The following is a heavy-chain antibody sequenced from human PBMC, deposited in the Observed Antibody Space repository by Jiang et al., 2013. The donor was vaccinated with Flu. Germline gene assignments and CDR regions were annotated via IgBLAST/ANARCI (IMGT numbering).Heavy chain of an antibody. CDR1: GFTFRSYA. CDR3: VREYDAFDM. Sequence: CVASGFTFRSYAMNWAAGSGGLEWISYISSRSNTKYYTDFVKGRFTISRDNEKKSLYLQMNSLRAEDTAVYYCVREYDAFDMWGQGTVVTVSS. J-gene: IGHJ3*02. CDR2: ISSRSNTK. V-gene: IGHV3-48*01.